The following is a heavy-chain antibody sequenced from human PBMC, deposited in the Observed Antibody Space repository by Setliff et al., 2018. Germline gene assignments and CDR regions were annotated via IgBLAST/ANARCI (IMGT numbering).Heavy chain of an antibody. CDR2: IFSDGTT. J-gene: IGHJ3*01. D-gene: IGHD2-15*01. CDR3: AGAPLDYSSRAFDF. CDR1: GDSINNFY. Sequence: SETLSLTCSVSGDSINNFYWNWIRRPPGTGLEWIGYIFSDGTTYYNPSLKSRVAMSVDTSKKQFSLSLSAVTAADTAKYYCAGAPLDYSSRAFDFWGQGTMVTVSS. V-gene: IGHV4-59*01.